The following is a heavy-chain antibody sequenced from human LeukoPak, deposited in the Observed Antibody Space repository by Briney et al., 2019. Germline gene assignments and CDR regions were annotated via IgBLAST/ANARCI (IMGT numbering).Heavy chain of an antibody. CDR2: IYTSGST. V-gene: IGHV4-4*07. D-gene: IGHD2-2*01. J-gene: IGHJ5*02. CDR3: ARDIVVVPAALAFDP. CDR1: GGSLSSYY. Sequence: PSETLSLTCTVYGGSLSSYYWSWIRQPAGKGLEWIGRIYTSGSTNYNPSLKSRVTMSVDTSKNQFSLKLSSVTAADTAVYYCARDIVVVPAALAFDPWGQGTLVTVSS.